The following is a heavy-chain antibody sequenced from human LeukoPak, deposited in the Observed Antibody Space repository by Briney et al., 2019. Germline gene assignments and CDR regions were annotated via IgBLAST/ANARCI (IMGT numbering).Heavy chain of an antibody. J-gene: IGHJ4*02. V-gene: IGHV3-21*04. D-gene: IGHD3-10*01. CDR2: ISSSSSYI. CDR3: AKPPGSRSELLWFGD. CDR1: GFTVSSNY. Sequence: PGGSLRLSCAASGFTVSSNYMSWVRQAPGKGLEWVSSISSSSSYIYYADSVKGRFTISRDNSKNTLYLQMNSLRAEDTAVYYCAKPPGSRSELLWFGDWGQGTLVTVSS.